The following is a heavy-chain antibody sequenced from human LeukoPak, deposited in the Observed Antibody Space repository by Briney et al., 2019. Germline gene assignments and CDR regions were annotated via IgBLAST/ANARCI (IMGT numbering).Heavy chain of an antibody. CDR3: AREMGGYDSDFDY. V-gene: IGHV3-48*04. CDR2: ISSSSSTI. CDR1: GFTFSSYS. J-gene: IGHJ4*02. D-gene: IGHD5-12*01. Sequence: GGSRRLSGQASGFTFSSYSMNWVRQAPGKGLEWVSYISSSSSTIYYADSVKGRFTISRDNPKNSLYLQMNSLRAEDTAVYYCAREMGGYDSDFDYWGQGTLVTVSS.